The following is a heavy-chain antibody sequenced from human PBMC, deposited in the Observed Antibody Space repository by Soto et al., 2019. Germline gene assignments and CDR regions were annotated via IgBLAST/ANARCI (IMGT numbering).Heavy chain of an antibody. CDR3: AKERTSNYGDYAHDAVDI. J-gene: IGHJ3*02. CDR2: ISGSGGST. Sequence: EVQLLESGGGLVQPGGSLRLSCAASGFTFSSYAMSWVRQAPGKGLEWVSAISGSGGSTYYADSVKGRFTISRDNSKNTLYLQMNSLRAEDTAVYYCAKERTSNYGDYAHDAVDIWGQGTMVTVSS. CDR1: GFTFSSYA. V-gene: IGHV3-23*01. D-gene: IGHD4-17*01.